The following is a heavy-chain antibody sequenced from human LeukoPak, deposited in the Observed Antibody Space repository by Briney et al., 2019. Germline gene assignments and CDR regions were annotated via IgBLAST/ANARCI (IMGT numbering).Heavy chain of an antibody. CDR1: GGSFSGYY. D-gene: IGHD3-10*01. CDR3: ARDLKGPGSR. Sequence: KPSETLSLTCAVYGGSFSGYYWSWIRQPPGKGLEWIGEINHSGSTNYNPSLKSRVTISVDTSKNQFSLKLSSVTAADTAVYYCARDLKGPGSRWGQGTLVTVSS. V-gene: IGHV4-34*01. J-gene: IGHJ4*02. CDR2: INHSGST.